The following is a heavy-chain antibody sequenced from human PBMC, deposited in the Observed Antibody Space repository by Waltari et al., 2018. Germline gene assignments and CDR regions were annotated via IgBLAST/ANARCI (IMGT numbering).Heavy chain of an antibody. CDR3: KARRYCSSTSCYGWFDP. D-gene: IGHD2-2*01. CDR2: IYYSGST. Sequence: QLQLQESGPGLVKPSETLSLTCTVSGGSIRSSSYYWGWIRQPPGKGLEWIGSIYYSGSTYYNPSLKSRVTISVDTSKNQFSLKLSSVTAADTAVYYCKARRYCSSTSCYGWFDPWGQGTLVTVSS. CDR1: GGSIRSSSYY. V-gene: IGHV4-39*01. J-gene: IGHJ5*02.